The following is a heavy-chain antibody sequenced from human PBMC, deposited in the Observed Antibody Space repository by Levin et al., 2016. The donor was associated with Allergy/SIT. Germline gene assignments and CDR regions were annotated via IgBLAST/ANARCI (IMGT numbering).Heavy chain of an antibody. D-gene: IGHD2-2*01. CDR2: INPNSGGT. Sequence: ASVKVSCKASGYTFTGYYMHWVRQAPGQGLEWMGWINPNSGGTNYAQKFQGRVTITADESTSTAYMELSSLRSEDTAVYYCAREYCSSTSCYGWFDPWGQGTLVTVSS. CDR1: GYTFTGYY. J-gene: IGHJ5*02. CDR3: AREYCSSTSCYGWFDP. V-gene: IGHV1-2*02.